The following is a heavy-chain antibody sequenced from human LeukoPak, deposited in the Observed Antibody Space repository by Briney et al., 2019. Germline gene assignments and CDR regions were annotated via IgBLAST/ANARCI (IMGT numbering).Heavy chain of an antibody. V-gene: IGHV3-23*01. Sequence: GGSLRLSCAASGFTFSSYGMNWVRQAPGKGLEWVSGIGVGGTTYYADSVKGRFTISRDTSKNTLYLQINRLRAEDTAVYYCAKTQVYYDCWGQGTLVTVSS. CDR3: AKTQVYYDC. J-gene: IGHJ4*02. CDR2: IGVGGTT. CDR1: GFTFSSYG. D-gene: IGHD3-3*01.